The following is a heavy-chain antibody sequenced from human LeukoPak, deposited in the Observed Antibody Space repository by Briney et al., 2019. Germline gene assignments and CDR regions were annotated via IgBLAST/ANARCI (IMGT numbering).Heavy chain of an antibody. Sequence: PGGSLRLSCAASGFTFSDSTMHWVRQASGKGLEWVGRIRSKANSYATVYGASVKGRFTISRDDSKNTAYLQMNSLKTEDAAVYYCARAGDMDGKAFDIWGQGTMVTVSS. CDR1: GFTFSDST. J-gene: IGHJ3*02. D-gene: IGHD2-21*02. CDR3: ARAGDMDGKAFDI. CDR2: IRSKANSYAT. V-gene: IGHV3-73*01.